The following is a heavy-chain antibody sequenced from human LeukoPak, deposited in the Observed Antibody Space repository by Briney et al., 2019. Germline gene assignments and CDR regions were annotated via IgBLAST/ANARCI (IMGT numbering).Heavy chain of an antibody. CDR2: IYDSGST. J-gene: IGHJ4*02. Sequence: KPSETLSLTCTVSGDSISSGGNHWSWIRQHPGKGLEWIGYIYDSGSTYYSPSLKSRLTISVDTSKNQFSLKLSSVTAADTAVYYCARVRKNYDNSGYYCDYWGQGTLVTVSS. V-gene: IGHV4-31*03. D-gene: IGHD3-22*01. CDR1: GDSISSGGNH. CDR3: ARVRKNYDNSGYYCDY.